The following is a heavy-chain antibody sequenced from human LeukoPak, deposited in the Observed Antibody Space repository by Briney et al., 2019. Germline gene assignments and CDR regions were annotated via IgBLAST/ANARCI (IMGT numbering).Heavy chain of an antibody. CDR1: GYTFTGYY. CDR3: ARGTRDSSSWYRYYYYMDV. J-gene: IGHJ6*03. Sequence: GASVKVSCKASGYTFTGYYMHWVRQAPGQGLEWMGWINPNSGGTNYAQKFQGRVTMTRDTSISTAYMELSRLRSDDTAVYYCARGTRDSSSWYRYYYYMDVWGKGTTVTVSS. CDR2: INPNSGGT. V-gene: IGHV1-2*02. D-gene: IGHD6-13*01.